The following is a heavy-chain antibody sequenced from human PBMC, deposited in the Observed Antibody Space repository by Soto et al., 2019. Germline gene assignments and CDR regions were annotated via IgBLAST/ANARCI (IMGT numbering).Heavy chain of an antibody. V-gene: IGHV3-73*01. CDR2: IRSKAKSYAT. J-gene: IGHJ6*02. D-gene: IGHD6-6*01. CDR1: AFTFSGSA. Sequence: GGSLSLSCAAAAFTFSGSAMHWVRQASGKGLEWVGRIRSKAKSYATAYAASVKGRLTIARDDSKNTAYLQMNSLKTEDTAVYYCTRLYFTSFSSSSPFYYYYYYGMDVWGQGTTVTVSS. CDR3: TRLYFTSFSSSSPFYYYYYYGMDV.